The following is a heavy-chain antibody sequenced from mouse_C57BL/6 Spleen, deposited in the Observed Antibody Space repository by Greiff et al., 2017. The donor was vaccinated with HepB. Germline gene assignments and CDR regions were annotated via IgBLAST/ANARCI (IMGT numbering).Heavy chain of an antibody. CDR3: ARKELWYFDV. V-gene: IGHV1-61*01. D-gene: IGHD1-1*01. J-gene: IGHJ1*03. CDR1: GYTFTSYW. CDR2: IYPSDSET. Sequence: QVQLQQPGAELVRPGSSVKLSCKASGYTFTSYWMDWVKQRPGQGLEWIGNIYPSDSETHYNQKFKDKATLTVDKSSSTAYMPLSSLTSEDSAVYYGARKELWYFDVWGTGTTVTVSS.